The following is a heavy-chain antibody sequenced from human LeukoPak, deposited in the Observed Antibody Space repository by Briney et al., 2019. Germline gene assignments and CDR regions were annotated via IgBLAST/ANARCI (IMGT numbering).Heavy chain of an antibody. Sequence: GGSLRLSCAASGFTFSNYEMNWVRQAPRKGLEWAAAIKEDGSETYYVDSVKGRFTISGDNAKNSLYLQMSSLRAEDTAVYYCARTTYGDYWGQGTLVTVSS. J-gene: IGHJ4*02. CDR2: IKEDGSET. D-gene: IGHD1-1*01. CDR1: GFTFSNYE. V-gene: IGHV3-7*02. CDR3: ARTTYGDY.